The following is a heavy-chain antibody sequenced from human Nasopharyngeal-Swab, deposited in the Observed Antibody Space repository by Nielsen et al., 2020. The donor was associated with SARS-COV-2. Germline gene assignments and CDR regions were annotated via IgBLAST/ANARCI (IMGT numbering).Heavy chain of an antibody. J-gene: IGHJ4*02. CDR3: ASSSSEKRGHDS. D-gene: IGHD6-6*01. CDR1: GRSISGSDW. Sequence: GSLRLSCAVSGRSISGSDWWSWVRQPPGKGLEWIGETSPDGGTNYNPSLKGRVIVSVDRSKNLFSLSLKPVTAADTAVYYCASSSSEKRGHDSWGQGTLVTVSS. CDR2: TSPDGGT. V-gene: IGHV4-4*02.